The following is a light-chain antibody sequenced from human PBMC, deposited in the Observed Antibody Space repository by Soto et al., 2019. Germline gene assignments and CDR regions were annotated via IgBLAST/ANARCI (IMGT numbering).Light chain of an antibody. CDR3: QQRSTWPLT. CDR1: QSIGSH. Sequence: EILLTQSPATLSLSPGERATLSCRASQSIGSHLVWYQQKPGQAPWLLIYDASNRATGIPARFSGSGSGTDFTLTIRSLEPEDFAVYYCQQRSTWPLTFGGGTKVDIK. V-gene: IGKV3-11*01. J-gene: IGKJ4*01. CDR2: DAS.